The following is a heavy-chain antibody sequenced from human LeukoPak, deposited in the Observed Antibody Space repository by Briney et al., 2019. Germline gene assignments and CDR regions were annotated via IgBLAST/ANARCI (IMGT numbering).Heavy chain of an antibody. J-gene: IGHJ6*02. Sequence: AGGSLRLSCTAPGFTFSGRYMDWVRQAPGKGLEWVGRSRDRPNNYTPEYAASVRGRFTISRDDSETSMYLQMNSLKTEDSAVYYCTRGGTSSVAYYYHMDVWGQGTTVTVSS. CDR1: GFTFSGRY. CDR2: SRDRPNNYTP. D-gene: IGHD1-26*01. V-gene: IGHV3-72*01. CDR3: TRGGTSSVAYYYHMDV.